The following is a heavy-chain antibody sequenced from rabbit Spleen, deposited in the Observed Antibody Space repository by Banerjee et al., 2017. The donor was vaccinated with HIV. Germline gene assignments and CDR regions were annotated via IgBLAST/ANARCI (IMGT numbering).Heavy chain of an antibody. D-gene: IGHD8-1*01. V-gene: IGHV1S45*01. J-gene: IGHJ6*01. CDR3: ARDAGTSFSTYGMDL. CDR1: GFSFSNKAV. CDR2: INAVTGKA. Sequence: QEQLVESGGGLVRPEGSLKLSCTASGFSFSNKAVMCWVRQAPGKGLQWIACINAVTGKAVSATWAKGRFTISKSSSTTVTLQMTSLTAADTATYFCARDAGTSFSTYGMDLWGQGTLVTVS.